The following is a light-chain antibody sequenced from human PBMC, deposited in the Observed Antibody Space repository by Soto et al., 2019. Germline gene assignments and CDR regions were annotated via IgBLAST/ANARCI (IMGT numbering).Light chain of an antibody. J-gene: IGKJ4*01. V-gene: IGKV1-39*01. CDR1: QSIGSY. Sequence: DIQMTQSPSSLSASLVYRVTIPFRASQSIGSYLNWYQQKTGKAPNLLIHGGSILQSGVPPRLSGGGGGTDFTLTISSMQTEDFASYYCQQIYTIPLTFGGGTKVDIK. CDR3: QQIYTIPLT. CDR2: GGS.